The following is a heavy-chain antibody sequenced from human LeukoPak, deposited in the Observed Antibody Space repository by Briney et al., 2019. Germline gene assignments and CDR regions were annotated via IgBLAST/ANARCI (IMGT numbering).Heavy chain of an antibody. V-gene: IGHV3-66*01. CDR1: EFSVGSNY. CDR3: ARVRGSYYLAFDI. CDR2: IYSGGST. Sequence: GGSLRLSCAASEFSVGSNYMSWVRQAPGKGLEWVSVIYSGGSTYYADSVKGRFTISRDNSKNTLYLQMNSLRAEDTAVYYCARVRGSYYLAFDIWGQGTMVTVSS. D-gene: IGHD1-26*01. J-gene: IGHJ3*02.